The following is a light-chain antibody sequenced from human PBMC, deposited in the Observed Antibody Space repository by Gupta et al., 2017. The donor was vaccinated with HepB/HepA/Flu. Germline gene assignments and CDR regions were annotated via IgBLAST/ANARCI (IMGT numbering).Light chain of an antibody. CDR1: SSNIGNND. Sequence: QSVLTQPPSVSEAPRQRVTISCSGSSSNIGNNDVSWYQQLPGKSPKLLIYYDDLLPSGVSDRFSGSKSGTSASLAISGLQAEDEADYYCAVWDDSRNAYVFGTGTKVTVL. CDR2: YDD. J-gene: IGLJ1*01. CDR3: AVWDDSRNAYV. V-gene: IGLV1-36*01.